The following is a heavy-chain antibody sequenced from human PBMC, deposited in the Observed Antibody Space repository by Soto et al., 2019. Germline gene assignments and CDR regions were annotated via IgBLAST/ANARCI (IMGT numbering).Heavy chain of an antibody. CDR3: ARSPSTDYDFWSGSPHYYYYGMDV. CDR2: INHSGST. V-gene: IGHV4-34*01. CDR1: GASFSGYS. J-gene: IGHJ6*02. Sequence: ETLSLTCAVYGASFSGYSWTWIRQPPGKGLEWIGEINHSGSTNYNPSLKSRVTISVDTSKNRFSLKLSSVTAADTAVYYCARSPSTDYDFWSGSPHYYYYGMDVWGQGTTVTVSS. D-gene: IGHD3-3*01.